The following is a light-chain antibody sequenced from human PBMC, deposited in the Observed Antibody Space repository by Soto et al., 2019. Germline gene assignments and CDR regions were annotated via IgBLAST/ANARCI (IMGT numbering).Light chain of an antibody. CDR2: GAS. V-gene: IGKV3-15*01. Sequence: ERVMPQSPPTLSVSPGERATLSCRASQSVGSNLAWYQQKPGQAPRLLIFGASSRATGVPARFSGSGSGTEFTLTINSLQSEDFAVYFCQQYDNLPLTFGPGTKVDIK. CDR3: QQYDNLPLT. J-gene: IGKJ3*01. CDR1: QSVGSN.